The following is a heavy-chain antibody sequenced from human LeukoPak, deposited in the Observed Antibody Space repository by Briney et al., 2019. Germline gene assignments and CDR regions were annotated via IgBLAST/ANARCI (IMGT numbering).Heavy chain of an antibody. CDR1: GYSFTSYW. J-gene: IGHJ4*02. V-gene: IGHV5-51*01. D-gene: IGHD3-10*01. Sequence: GESLKISCKGSGYSFTSYWIGWVRQMPGKGLEWMGIIYPGDSDTRSRPSFQGQVTISADKSISTAYLQWSSLKASDTAMYYCARGDGYRYYYGSGSYLDYWGQGTLVTVSS. CDR3: ARGDGYRYYYGSGSYLDY. CDR2: IYPGDSDT.